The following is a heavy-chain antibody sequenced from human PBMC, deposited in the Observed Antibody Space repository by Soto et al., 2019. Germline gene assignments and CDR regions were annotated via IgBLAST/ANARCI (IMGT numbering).Heavy chain of an antibody. Sequence: QVQLQEPGSGLLKPSQTLVLTCTVSGDSISSDGYSWNWLRQPPGKGLEWIGYIYHSWATYYNPSLKSRVTTSVDKSKNQFSLRLASVTAADTAVYYCAREMSYYFDSWGHGTLVTVSS. CDR2: IYHSWAT. CDR3: AREMSYYFDS. V-gene: IGHV4-30-2*01. CDR1: GDSISSDGYS. J-gene: IGHJ4*01.